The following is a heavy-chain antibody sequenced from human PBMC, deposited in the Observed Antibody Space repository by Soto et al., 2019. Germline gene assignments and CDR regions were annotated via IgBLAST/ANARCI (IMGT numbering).Heavy chain of an antibody. CDR1: GDSVSSTSAA. V-gene: IGHV6-1*01. CDR2: TYYRSKWYS. D-gene: IGHD6-19*01. Sequence: SHTLSLTCAISGDSVSSTSAAWSWIRQSPSRGLEWLGRTYYRSKWYSDYAVSVKSRITINPDTSKNQFSLQLNSVTPEATAVYYCARGSYYSGWVWGQGTLVTVSS. J-gene: IGHJ4*02. CDR3: ARGSYYSGWV.